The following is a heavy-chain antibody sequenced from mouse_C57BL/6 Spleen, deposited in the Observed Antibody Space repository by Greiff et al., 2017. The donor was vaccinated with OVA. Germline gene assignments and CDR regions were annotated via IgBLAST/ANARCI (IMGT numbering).Heavy chain of an antibody. J-gene: IGHJ4*01. CDR2: ISSGSSTI. CDR1: GFTFSDYG. D-gene: IGHD1-1*01. V-gene: IGHV5-17*01. Sequence: DVKLVESGGGLVKPGGSLKLSCAASGFTFSDYGMHWVRQAPEKGLEWVAYISSGSSTIYYADTVKGRFTISRDNAKNTLFLQMTSLRSEDTAMYYCANSYYYGSSYSMDYWGQGTSVTVSS. CDR3: ANSYYYGSSYSMDY.